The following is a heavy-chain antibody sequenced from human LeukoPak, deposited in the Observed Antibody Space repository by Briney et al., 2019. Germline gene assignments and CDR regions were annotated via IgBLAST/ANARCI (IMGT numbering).Heavy chain of an antibody. D-gene: IGHD5-12*01. CDR1: GDSFTSVTDY. CDR2: GDYSGGT. V-gene: IGHV4-39*07. Sequence: PSETLSLTCTVSGDSFTSVTDYWAWIRQPPGKGLEWIASGDYSGGTYYNPSLESRVAISAGMSKKQISLKLASVTGADTAVYYCARDYEGVDYWGQETLVTVSS. J-gene: IGHJ4*02. CDR3: ARDYEGVDY.